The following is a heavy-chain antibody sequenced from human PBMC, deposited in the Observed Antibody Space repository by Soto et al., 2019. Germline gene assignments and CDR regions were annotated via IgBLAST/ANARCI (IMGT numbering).Heavy chain of an antibody. Sequence: QVQLVQSGAEVKKPGSSVKVSCKASGGTFGSYTISWVRQAPGQGLEWMGRIIPILGIANYAQKFQGRVTIPADKSTSTAYMELSSLRSEDTAVYYCASRYDSSDYWGQGTLVTVSS. J-gene: IGHJ4*02. CDR3: ASRYDSSDY. CDR2: IIPILGIA. D-gene: IGHD3-22*01. V-gene: IGHV1-69*02. CDR1: GGTFGSYT.